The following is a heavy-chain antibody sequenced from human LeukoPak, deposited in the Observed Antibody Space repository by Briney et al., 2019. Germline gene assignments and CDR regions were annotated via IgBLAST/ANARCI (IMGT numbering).Heavy chain of an antibody. V-gene: IGHV4-59*08. CDR1: GGSISSYY. J-gene: IGHJ4*02. Sequence: SETLSLTCTVSGGSISSYYWSWIRQPPGKGLEWIGYIYYSGSTNYNPSLKRRVTISVDTSKNQFSLKLSSVTAADTAVYYCARRASYSSGWSFDYWGQGTLVTVSS. D-gene: IGHD6-19*01. CDR3: ARRASYSSGWSFDY. CDR2: IYYSGST.